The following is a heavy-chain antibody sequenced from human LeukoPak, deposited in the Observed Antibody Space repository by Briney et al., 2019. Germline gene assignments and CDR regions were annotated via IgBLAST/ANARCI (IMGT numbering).Heavy chain of an antibody. V-gene: IGHV4-59*01. CDR1: GGSITRYY. CDR3: AITVVIGLGLRFDL. Sequence: SETLSLTCTVYGGSITRYYWSWIRQPPGKGLEWIGYIYYTGITNYNPSLTSRVTTSVDTPKNQFSLKLSSVTAADTAVYYCAITVVIGLGLRFDLWGRGTLVTVSS. J-gene: IGHJ2*01. CDR2: IYYTGIT. D-gene: IGHD4-23*01.